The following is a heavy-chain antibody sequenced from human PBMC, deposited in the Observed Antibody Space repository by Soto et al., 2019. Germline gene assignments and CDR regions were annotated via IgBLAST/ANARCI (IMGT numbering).Heavy chain of an antibody. CDR2: IKTKIEGATT. CDR1: GFSISSAW. J-gene: IGHJ6*02. Sequence: QLVESGGGLVRPGGSLRLSCSASGFSISSAWMNWVRQAPGKGLEWVGRIKTKIEGATTHYAAPVNGRFTVSRDDSKNMLYLQMNSLKADDTALYYCTTGSVEGVWGQGTTVTVSS. CDR3: TTGSVEGV. D-gene: IGHD2-15*01. V-gene: IGHV3-15*07.